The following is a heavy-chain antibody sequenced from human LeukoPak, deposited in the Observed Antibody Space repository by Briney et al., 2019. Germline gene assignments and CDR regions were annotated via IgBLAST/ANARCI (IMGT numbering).Heavy chain of an antibody. V-gene: IGHV3-74*01. J-gene: IGHJ4*02. CDR3: ARDGTAMVSYYFDY. CDR1: GFTFSSYW. Sequence: GGSLRLSCAASGFTFSSYWMHWVRQAPGKGLVWVSRVSSDGSSTTYADSVKGRFTISRDNAKDTLFLQMNSLRAEDTAVYYCARDGTAMVSYYFDYWGQGTLVTVSS. CDR2: VSSDGSST. D-gene: IGHD5-18*01.